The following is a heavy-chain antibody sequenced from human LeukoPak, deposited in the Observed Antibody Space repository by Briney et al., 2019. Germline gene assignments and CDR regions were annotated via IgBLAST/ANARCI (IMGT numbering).Heavy chain of an antibody. Sequence: GGSLRLSCTASGFSFSSYGMHWVRQAPGKGLEWVAVISYDGSNKNYADSVKGRFTISRDNLKNTQYMQMNSLRAEDTAVYYCAELGITMIGGVWGKGTTVTISS. CDR3: AELGITMIGGV. CDR1: GFSFSSYG. J-gene: IGHJ6*04. D-gene: IGHD3-10*02. CDR2: ISYDGSNK. V-gene: IGHV3-30*18.